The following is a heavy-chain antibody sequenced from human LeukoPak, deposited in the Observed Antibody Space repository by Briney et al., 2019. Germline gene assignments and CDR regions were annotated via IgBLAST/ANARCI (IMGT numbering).Heavy chain of an antibody. D-gene: IGHD6-13*01. CDR2: INHSGST. CDR1: GGSFSGYY. CDR3: ARVGYSSSWYDPPDFDY. Sequence: SETLSLTCAVYGGSFSGYYWSWIRQPPGKGLEWIGEINHSGSTNYNPSLKSRVTISVDTSKNQFSLKLSSVTAADTAAYYCARVGYSSSWYDPPDFDYWGQGTLVTVSS. J-gene: IGHJ4*02. V-gene: IGHV4-34*01.